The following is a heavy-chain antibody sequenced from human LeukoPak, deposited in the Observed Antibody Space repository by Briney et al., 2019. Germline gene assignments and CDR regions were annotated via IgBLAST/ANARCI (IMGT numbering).Heavy chain of an antibody. D-gene: IGHD3-10*01. CDR3: ARDQLWFGELFPFI. V-gene: IGHV4-30-2*01. CDR1: GGSISSGGYC. J-gene: IGHJ1*01. CDR2: IYHSGST. Sequence: SETLSLTCAVSGGSISSGGYCWSWIRQPPGKGLEWIGYIYHSGSTYYNPSLKSRVTISVDRSKNQFSLKLSSVTAADTAVYYCARDQLWFGELFPFIWGQGTLVTVSS.